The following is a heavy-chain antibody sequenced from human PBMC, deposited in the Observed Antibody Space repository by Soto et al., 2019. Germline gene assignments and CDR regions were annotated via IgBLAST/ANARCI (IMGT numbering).Heavy chain of an antibody. CDR3: ALVLRYFDSSNYFDY. Sequence: ASVKVSCKVAGYTLTVLSMHWVRQAPGKGLEWMGGFDPEDGETIYAQKFQGRVTMTEDTSTDTAYMELSSLRSEDTAVYYCALVLRYFDSSNYFDYWGQGTLVTVSS. V-gene: IGHV1-24*01. J-gene: IGHJ4*02. CDR1: GYTLTVLS. D-gene: IGHD3-9*01. CDR2: FDPEDGET.